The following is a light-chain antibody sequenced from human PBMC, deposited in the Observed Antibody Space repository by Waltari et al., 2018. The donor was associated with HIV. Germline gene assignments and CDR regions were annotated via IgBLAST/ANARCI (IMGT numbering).Light chain of an antibody. V-gene: IGLV1-44*01. CDR3: AAWDDSLNGHLV. CDR2: PTT. J-gene: IGLJ2*01. CDR1: SSNIGTNP. Sequence: QSVLTQPPSASGTPGQRVTISCSGGSSNIGTNPVFWYQHLPGTAPKVLIYPTTQRSSGVLGRFSGSKSGTSAYLAISGLQSEDEADYDCAAWDDSLNGHLVFGGGTKLTVL.